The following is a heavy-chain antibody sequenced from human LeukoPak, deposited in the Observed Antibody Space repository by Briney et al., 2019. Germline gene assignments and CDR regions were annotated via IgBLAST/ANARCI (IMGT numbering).Heavy chain of an antibody. J-gene: IGHJ4*02. Sequence: SETLSLTCTVSGYSISSGYYWGWIRQPPGKGLEWIGSIYHSGSTYYNPSLKSRVTISVAASKHQFSLKLSSVTAADTAVYYCASHDFWSGYPDYWGQGTLVTVSS. CDR2: IYHSGST. D-gene: IGHD3-3*01. CDR1: GYSISSGYY. V-gene: IGHV4-38-2*02. CDR3: ASHDFWSGYPDY.